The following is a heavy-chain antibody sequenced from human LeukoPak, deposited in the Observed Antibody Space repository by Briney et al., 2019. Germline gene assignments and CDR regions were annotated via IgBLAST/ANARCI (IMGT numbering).Heavy chain of an antibody. J-gene: IGHJ4*02. CDR2: IIPIFGTA. V-gene: IGHV1-69*13. CDR3: ARGDDYSNYLVY. Sequence: SVKVSCKASGYTFTGYYMHWVRQAPGQGLEWMGGIIPIFGTANYAQKFQGRVTITADESTSTAYMELSSLRSEDTAVYYCARGDDYSNYLVYWGQGTLVTVSS. CDR1: GYTFTGYY. D-gene: IGHD4-11*01.